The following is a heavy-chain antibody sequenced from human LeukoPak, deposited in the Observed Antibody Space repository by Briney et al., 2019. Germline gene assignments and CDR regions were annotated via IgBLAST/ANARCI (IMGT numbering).Heavy chain of an antibody. D-gene: IGHD3-22*01. Sequence: ASVKVSCKASGYTFTSYDISWVRQAPGQGLEWMGWISAYNGNTNYAQKLQGRVTMTTDTSTSTAYMELRSLRSDDTAVYYCAREYYYDSSGQPYFDYWGQGTLVTVSS. J-gene: IGHJ4*02. CDR1: GYTFTSYD. CDR3: AREYYYDSSGQPYFDY. V-gene: IGHV1-18*01. CDR2: ISAYNGNT.